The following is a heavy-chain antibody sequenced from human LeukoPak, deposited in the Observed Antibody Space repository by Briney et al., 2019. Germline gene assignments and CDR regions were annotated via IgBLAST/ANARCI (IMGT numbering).Heavy chain of an antibody. CDR3: ARFPLKYIDGWLDYFDY. Sequence: HPGGSLRLSCAASGFTFSNYAMSWVRQSPGKGLEWVSTISGSGDSTYYADSVRGRFTISRDNSRNTLYLQVNSLRAEDTAVYSCARFPLKYIDGWLDYFDYWGRGPLVTVSS. V-gene: IGHV3-23*01. J-gene: IGHJ4*02. D-gene: IGHD6-19*01. CDR1: GFTFSNYA. CDR2: ISGSGDST.